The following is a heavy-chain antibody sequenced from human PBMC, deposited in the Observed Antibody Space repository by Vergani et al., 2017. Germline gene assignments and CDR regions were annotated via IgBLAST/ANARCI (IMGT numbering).Heavy chain of an antibody. CDR3: ARRDSSSPALDY. CDR2: IIPMFATA. D-gene: IGHD6-6*01. V-gene: IGHV1-69*13. Sequence: QVHLVQSGAEVKKPGSSVKVSCKASGGTFSSYAINWVRQAPGQGLEWMGRIIPMFATANYAQKFQGRVTITADESTSTAYMELSSLRSEDTAVYYCARRDSSSPALDYWGQGTLVTVSS. CDR1: GGTFSSYA. J-gene: IGHJ4*02.